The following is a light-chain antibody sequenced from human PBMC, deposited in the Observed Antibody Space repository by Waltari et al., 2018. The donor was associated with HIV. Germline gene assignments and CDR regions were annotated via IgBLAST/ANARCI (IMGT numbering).Light chain of an antibody. J-gene: IGKJ4*01. CDR1: QSVSNN. CDR3: QQYYDWPLT. CDR2: GAS. V-gene: IGKV3-15*01. Sequence: EIVMTQSPATLSLSPGERATLSCRASQSVSNNLAWYQQKPGQAPRLLMYGASTRATGIPARFSGSGSGTEFTLTISSLQSEDFALYYCQQYYDWPLTFGGGTKVEIK.